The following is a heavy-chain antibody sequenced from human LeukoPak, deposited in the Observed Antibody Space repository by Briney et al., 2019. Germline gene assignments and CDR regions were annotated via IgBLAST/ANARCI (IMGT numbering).Heavy chain of an antibody. D-gene: IGHD6-19*01. CDR2: IYPRDGST. V-gene: IGHV1-46*01. CDR3: VAVAANFDY. Sequence: GASVKVSCKASGYTFTSNYIHWVRQAPGQGLEWMGMIYPRDGSTSYAQKFQGRVTMTRDTSTSTVYMELSSLRSEDTAVYYCVAVAANFDYWGQGTLVTVSS. J-gene: IGHJ4*02. CDR1: GYTFTSNY.